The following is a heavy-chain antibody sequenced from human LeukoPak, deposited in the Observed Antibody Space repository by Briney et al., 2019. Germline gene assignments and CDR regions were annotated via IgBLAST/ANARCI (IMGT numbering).Heavy chain of an antibody. Sequence: PGGSLRLSCAASGFTFSSYSMNWVRQAPGKGLEWVSYISSSSSTIYYADSVKGRFTISRDNAKNSLYLQMNSLRAEDTAVYYCARDKYYDFWSGYYTVGHFDYWGQGTLVTVSS. D-gene: IGHD3-3*01. CDR2: ISSSSSTI. V-gene: IGHV3-48*01. CDR1: GFTFSSYS. J-gene: IGHJ4*02. CDR3: ARDKYYDFWSGYYTVGHFDY.